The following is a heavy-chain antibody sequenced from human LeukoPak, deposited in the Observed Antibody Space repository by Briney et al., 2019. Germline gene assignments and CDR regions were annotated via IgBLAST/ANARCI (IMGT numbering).Heavy chain of an antibody. J-gene: IGHJ5*02. Sequence: SETLSLTCTVSGGSINTFYWTWIRQPAGKGLEWIGHIYTGGNTNYNPSLKSRVTMSLDTSKNQFSLKLSSVTAADTAVYFCARSPGDTLFGVVRAWFDPWGQGTLVTVSS. CDR2: IYTGGNT. CDR1: GGSINTFY. D-gene: IGHD3-3*01. CDR3: ARSPGDTLFGVVRAWFDP. V-gene: IGHV4-4*07.